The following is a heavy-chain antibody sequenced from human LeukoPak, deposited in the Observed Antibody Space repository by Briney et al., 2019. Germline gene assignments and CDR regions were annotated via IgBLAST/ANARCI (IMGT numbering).Heavy chain of an antibody. CDR2: INHSGCT. CDR1: GGSFSGYY. V-gene: IGHV4-34*01. CDR3: ASLYVIPAATRGHYYYGTDV. Sequence: TSETLSLTCAVYGGSFSGYYWCWIRQPPGKGLEWIGEINHSGCTNYNPSLKSRVTISVDKAKNQFSLKLSSVTAADTAVYYCASLYVIPAATRGHYYYGTDVSGQGNTGTVSS. J-gene: IGHJ6*01. D-gene: IGHD2-2*01.